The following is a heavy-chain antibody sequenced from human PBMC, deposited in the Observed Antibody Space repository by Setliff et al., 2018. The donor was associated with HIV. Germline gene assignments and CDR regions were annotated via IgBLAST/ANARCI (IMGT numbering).Heavy chain of an antibody. J-gene: IGHJ4*02. V-gene: IGHV4-34*01. CDR1: GGSFSGHS. CDR3: ARVETTVTSRLDN. CDR2: INRSGSA. Sequence: SETLSLTCAVYGGSFSGHSWTWIRQPPGKGLEWIGEINRSGSANYNRSLKSRVTMSVDTSKNQFSLRLTSVTAADTAVYFCARVETTVTSRLDNWGQGTLVTVSS. D-gene: IGHD4-17*01.